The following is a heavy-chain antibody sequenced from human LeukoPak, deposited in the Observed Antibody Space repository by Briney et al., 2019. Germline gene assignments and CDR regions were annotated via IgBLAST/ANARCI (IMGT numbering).Heavy chain of an antibody. CDR3: ARDPSTARYSNYWANNVFDP. Sequence: GTSLRPSCAASGFTFSTYPMHWVRQAPGKGLEWVALISYDGSKEFLADSVKGRFSISRDNAKNTLYLQMNSLRAEDTAVYYCARDPSTARYSNYWANNVFDPWGQGTLVTVSS. CDR2: ISYDGSKE. J-gene: IGHJ5*02. CDR1: GFTFSTYP. V-gene: IGHV3-30*04. D-gene: IGHD6-13*01.